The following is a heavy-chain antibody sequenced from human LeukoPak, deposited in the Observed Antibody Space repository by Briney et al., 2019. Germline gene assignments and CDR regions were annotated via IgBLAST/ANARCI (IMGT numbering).Heavy chain of an antibody. V-gene: IGHV4-39*01. Sequence: SSETLSLTCTVSGGSISSSDYYWGWIRQPPGKGLEWIGGIYYGGSTYYNPSLKSRVTISVDTSMNQFSLKLSFVTTADTAVYYCARALGYCSGGSCTRGYNWFDPWGQGTLVTVPS. CDR1: GGSISSSDYY. J-gene: IGHJ5*02. D-gene: IGHD2-15*01. CDR2: IYYGGST. CDR3: ARALGYCSGGSCTRGYNWFDP.